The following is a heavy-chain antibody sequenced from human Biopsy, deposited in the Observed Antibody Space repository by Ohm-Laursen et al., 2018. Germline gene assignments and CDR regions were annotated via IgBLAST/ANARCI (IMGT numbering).Heavy chain of an antibody. CDR2: ISPSGATT. J-gene: IGHJ6*02. CDR3: ARAGVGSDGTDPYYYGMDV. D-gene: IGHD5-24*01. Sequence: GASVKVSCKASGNTFATYHIHWVRQAPGQGLEWMGVISPSGATTSFSQKFQGRITMTRDTSTGTVYMDLNSLGSEDTAVYYCARAGVGSDGTDPYYYGMDVWDPGTTVTVSS. V-gene: IGHV1-46*01. CDR1: GNTFATYH.